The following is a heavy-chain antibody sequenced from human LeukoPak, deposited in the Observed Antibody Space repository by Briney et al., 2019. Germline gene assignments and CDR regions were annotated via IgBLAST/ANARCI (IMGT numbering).Heavy chain of an antibody. V-gene: IGHV3-66*01. CDR2: IYSGGST. CDR3: AKDLYYYDSSGYYRFDY. CDR1: EFSVGSNY. D-gene: IGHD3-22*01. Sequence: GGSLRLSCAASEFSVGSNYMTWVRQAPGKGLEWVSLIYSGGSTYYADSVKGRFTISRDNSKNTLYLQMNSLRAEDTAVYYCAKDLYYYDSSGYYRFDYWGQGTLVTVSS. J-gene: IGHJ4*02.